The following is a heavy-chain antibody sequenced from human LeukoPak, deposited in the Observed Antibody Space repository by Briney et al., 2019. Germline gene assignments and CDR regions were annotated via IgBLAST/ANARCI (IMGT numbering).Heavy chain of an antibody. CDR1: GFTFSDSA. V-gene: IGHV3-73*01. J-gene: IGHJ4*02. Sequence: GGSLRLSCAASGFTFSDSAMHWVRQASGKGLEWLGRIRTQANNDATAYGASVKGRFIISRDDSRNTAYLQMNSLKTEDTAVYYCAGDYNFLTGQNYWGREP. D-gene: IGHD3-9*01. CDR3: AGDYNFLTGQNY. CDR2: IRTQANNDAT.